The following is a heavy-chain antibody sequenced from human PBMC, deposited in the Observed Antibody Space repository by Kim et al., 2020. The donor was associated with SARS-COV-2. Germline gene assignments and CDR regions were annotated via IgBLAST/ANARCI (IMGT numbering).Heavy chain of an antibody. D-gene: IGHD6-19*01. CDR2: IYYSGST. Sequence: SETLSLTCTVSGGSISSSSYYWGWIRQPPGKGLEWIGSIYYSGSTYYNPSLKSRVTISVYTSKNQFSLKLSSVTAADTAVYYCARPGWYLVYWGQGTLVTVSS. CDR1: GGSISSSSYY. J-gene: IGHJ4*02. V-gene: IGHV4-39*01. CDR3: ARPGWYLVY.